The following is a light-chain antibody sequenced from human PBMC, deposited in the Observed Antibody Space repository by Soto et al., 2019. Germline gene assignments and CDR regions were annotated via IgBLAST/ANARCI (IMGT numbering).Light chain of an antibody. Sequence: IALTQGQPIHPLSPLVRATLSFMASQSVSSNLAWYQQKPGQAPRLLIYGASTRATGIPARFSGSGSGTEFTLTISSLQSEDVAVYQCQQYNNWPPGTFSQGTKVDIK. CDR2: GAS. J-gene: IGKJ1*01. CDR1: QSVSSN. V-gene: IGKV3-15*01. CDR3: QQYNNWPPGT.